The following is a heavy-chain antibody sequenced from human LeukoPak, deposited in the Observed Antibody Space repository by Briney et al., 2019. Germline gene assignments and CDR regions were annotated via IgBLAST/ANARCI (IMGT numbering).Heavy chain of an antibody. V-gene: IGHV1-69*05. CDR1: GGTFSSYA. D-gene: IGHD3-3*01. CDR2: IIPIFGTA. J-gene: IGHJ4*02. CDR3: ARQVWSGYYTFDY. Sequence: SVKVSCKASGGTFSSYAISWVRQAPGQGLEWMRRIIPIFGTANYAQKFQGRVTITTDKSTSTAYMELSSLRSEDAAVYYCARQVWSGYYTFDYWGQGTLVTVSS.